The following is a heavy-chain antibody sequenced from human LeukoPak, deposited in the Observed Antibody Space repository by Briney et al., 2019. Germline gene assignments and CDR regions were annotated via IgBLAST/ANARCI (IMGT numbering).Heavy chain of an antibody. CDR2: IYSGGST. D-gene: IGHD5-12*01. CDR1: GFTFSNYE. V-gene: IGHV3-66*01. Sequence: QPGGSLRLSCAASGFTFSNYEMNWVRQAPGKGLEWVSLIYSGGSTYYADSVKGRFTISRDNSKNTLYLQMNSLRAEDTAVYYCARGPSSYHNTGGQGTLVTVSS. CDR3: ARGPSSYHNT. J-gene: IGHJ4*02.